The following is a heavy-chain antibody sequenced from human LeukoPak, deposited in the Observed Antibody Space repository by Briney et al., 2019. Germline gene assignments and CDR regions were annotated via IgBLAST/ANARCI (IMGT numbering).Heavy chain of an antibody. CDR1: GGSISSGDYY. D-gene: IGHD2-8*01. V-gene: IGHV4-30-4*01. CDR3: ARGGGIVLMVYAIEY. CDR2: IYYSGST. Sequence: PSETLSLTCAVSGGSISSGDYYWSWIRQPPGKGLEWIGYIYYSGSTYYNPSLKSRVTISVDTSKNQFSLKLSSVTAADTAVYYCARGGGIVLMVYAIEYWGQGTLVTVSS. J-gene: IGHJ4*02.